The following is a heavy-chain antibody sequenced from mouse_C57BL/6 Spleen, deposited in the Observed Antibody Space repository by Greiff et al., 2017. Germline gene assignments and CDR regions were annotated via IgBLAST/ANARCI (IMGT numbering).Heavy chain of an antibody. Sequence: EVQRVESGGDLVKPGGSLKLSCAASGFTFSSYGMSWVRQTPDKRLEWVATISRGGSYTYYPDSVKGRFTISRDNAKNTLYLQMSSLKSEDTAMYYCAREALYDYDGFAYWGQGTLVTVSA. V-gene: IGHV5-6*01. CDR1: GFTFSSYG. CDR2: ISRGGSYT. D-gene: IGHD2-4*01. J-gene: IGHJ3*01. CDR3: AREALYDYDGFAY.